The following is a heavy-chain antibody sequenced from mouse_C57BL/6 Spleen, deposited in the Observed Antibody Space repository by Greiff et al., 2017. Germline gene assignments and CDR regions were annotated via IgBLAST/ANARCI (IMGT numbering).Heavy chain of an antibody. CDR2: INPGSGGT. D-gene: IGHD1-1*01. Sequence: VQGVESGAELVRPGTSVKVSCKASGYAFTNYLIEWVKQRPGQGLEWIGVINPGSGGTNYNEKFKGKATLTADKSSSTAYMQLSSLTSEDSAVYFCAGGWYYYGKRSYFDYWGQGTTLTVSS. J-gene: IGHJ2*01. CDR1: GYAFTNYL. V-gene: IGHV1-54*01. CDR3: AGGWYYYGKRSYFDY.